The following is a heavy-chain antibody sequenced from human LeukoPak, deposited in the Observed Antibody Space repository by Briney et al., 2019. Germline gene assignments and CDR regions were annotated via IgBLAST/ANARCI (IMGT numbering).Heavy chain of an antibody. D-gene: IGHD4-23*01. CDR1: GFTFTSYD. V-gene: IGHV1-18*01. Sequence: ASVKVSCKTSGFTFTSYDINWVRQASGQGLEWMGWMNPNNGNTNYAQKLQGRVTMTTDTSTSTAYMELRSPRSDDTAVYYCARSPYGGDDAFDIWGQGTMVTVSS. CDR2: MNPNNGNT. J-gene: IGHJ3*02. CDR3: ARSPYGGDDAFDI.